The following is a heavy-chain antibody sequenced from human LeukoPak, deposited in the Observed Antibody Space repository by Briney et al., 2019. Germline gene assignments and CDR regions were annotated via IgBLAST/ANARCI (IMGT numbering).Heavy chain of an antibody. Sequence: SETLSLTCTVSGGSISRYYWSWIRQPPGKGLEWIGYIYYSGSTNYNPSLKSRVTISVDTSKNQFSLKLSSVTAADTAVYYCASHYYDSSGTTDYWGQGTLVTVSS. CDR2: IYYSGST. J-gene: IGHJ4*02. CDR1: GGSISRYY. D-gene: IGHD3-22*01. V-gene: IGHV4-59*01. CDR3: ASHYYDSSGTTDY.